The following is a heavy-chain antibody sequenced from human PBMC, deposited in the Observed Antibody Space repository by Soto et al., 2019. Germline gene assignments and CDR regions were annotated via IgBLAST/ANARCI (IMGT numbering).Heavy chain of an antibody. CDR3: ARGTYYDFWSGYYRPYYFDY. Sequence: PSETLSLTCSVSGGSMRSYYWNWLRQPAGKGLEWIGRIYSRGDTNYNPSVKSRVTISVDTSKNQFSLKLSSVTAADTAVYYCARGTYYDFWSGYYRPYYFDYWGQGTLVTVSS. CDR2: IYSRGDT. D-gene: IGHD3-3*01. V-gene: IGHV4-4*07. J-gene: IGHJ4*02. CDR1: GGSMRSYY.